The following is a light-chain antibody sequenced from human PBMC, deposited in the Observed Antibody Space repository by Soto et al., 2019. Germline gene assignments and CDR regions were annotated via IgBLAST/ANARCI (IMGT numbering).Light chain of an antibody. Sequence: DIQMTQSASTLSGSLGDRVTITWRASQTISSWLAWYQQKKGKAPKLLIYKASTLKSGVPSRFSGSGYGTEFNLTISSLQPDDFATYYCQHYNSYSEAFGQGTKVDIK. CDR1: QTISSW. V-gene: IGKV1-5*03. CDR3: QHYNSYSEA. CDR2: KAS. J-gene: IGKJ1*01.